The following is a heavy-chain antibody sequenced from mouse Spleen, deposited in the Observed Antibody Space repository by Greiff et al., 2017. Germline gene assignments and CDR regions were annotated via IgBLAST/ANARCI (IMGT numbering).Heavy chain of an antibody. CDR3: ARGDGKGWFAY. J-gene: IGHJ3*01. D-gene: IGHD2-1*01. CDR2: ISDGGSYT. Sequence: EVKLVESGGGLVKPGGSLKLSCAASGFTFSSYAMSWVRQTPEKRLEWVATISDGGSYTYYPDNVKGRFTISRDNAKNNLYLQMSHLKSEDTAMYYCARGDGKGWFAYWGQGTLVTVSA. CDR1: GFTFSSYA. V-gene: IGHV5-4*03.